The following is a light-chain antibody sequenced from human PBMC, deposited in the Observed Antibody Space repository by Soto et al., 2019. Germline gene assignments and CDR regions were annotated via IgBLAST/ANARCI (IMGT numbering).Light chain of an antibody. CDR1: QSVDNNN. CDR3: QRYGTSAFT. Sequence: EVVLTQSPGTLPWSPGERATLSCRAIQSVDNNNLAWYQQQPGQAPSLLIYGASNRATGIPDRFSGSGSGTDFTLAISRLEHEDVAVYYCQRYGTSAFTFGRGTKVDIK. V-gene: IGKV3-20*01. CDR2: GAS. J-gene: IGKJ3*01.